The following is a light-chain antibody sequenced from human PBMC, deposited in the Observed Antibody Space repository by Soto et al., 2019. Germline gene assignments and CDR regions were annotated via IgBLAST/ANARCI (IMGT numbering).Light chain of an antibody. CDR1: RGVSANY. J-gene: IGKJ1*01. CDR2: GAS. V-gene: IGKV3-20*01. CDR3: QQYSSSPRT. Sequence: ENFLTQSPGTPSLSPGEGATLSCRASRGVSANYLAWYQQKPGQPPTLLIYGASIRAAGIPDRFSGSGAGTDFTLTIRRLEPEDFAVYYCQQYSSSPRTVGQGTKVDIK.